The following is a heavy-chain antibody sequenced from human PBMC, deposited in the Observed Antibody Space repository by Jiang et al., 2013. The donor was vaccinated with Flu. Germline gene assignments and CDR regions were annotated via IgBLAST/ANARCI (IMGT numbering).Heavy chain of an antibody. V-gene: IGHV1-18*01. CDR3: ARDHRSQWFDP. J-gene: IGHJ5*02. Sequence: LEWMGWISAYNGNTNYAQKLQGRVTMTTDTSTSTAYMELRSLRSDDTAVYYCARDHRSQWFDPWGQGTLVTVSS. CDR2: ISAYNGNT.